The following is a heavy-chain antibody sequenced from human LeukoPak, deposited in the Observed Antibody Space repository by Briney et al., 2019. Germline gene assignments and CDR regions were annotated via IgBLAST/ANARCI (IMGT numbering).Heavy chain of an antibody. Sequence: PSETLSLTCTVTGGSISGYHWNWIRQSPGKGLEWIGNIFYTGNVDYNPSPQSRVTISVDTSKNEISLILSSVTAADTAVYYCARKTYCSGGRCYGENWFDPWGQGTLVTVSS. D-gene: IGHD2-15*01. CDR1: GGSISGYH. CDR2: IFYTGNV. V-gene: IGHV4-59*08. CDR3: ARKTYCSGGRCYGENWFDP. J-gene: IGHJ5*02.